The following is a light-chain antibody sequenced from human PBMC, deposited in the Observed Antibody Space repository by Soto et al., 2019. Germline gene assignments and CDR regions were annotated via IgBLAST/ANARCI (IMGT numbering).Light chain of an antibody. CDR1: QSISRY. Sequence: EIVLTQSPGTPSLSPCDRATLSCRASQSISRYLAWYQQKPGQAPRLLIFDASNRATGIPARFSGSGSGTDFTLTISSLESEDFAVYYCQQRTNWVTFGQGTRLEIK. V-gene: IGKV3-11*01. J-gene: IGKJ5*01. CDR2: DAS. CDR3: QQRTNWVT.